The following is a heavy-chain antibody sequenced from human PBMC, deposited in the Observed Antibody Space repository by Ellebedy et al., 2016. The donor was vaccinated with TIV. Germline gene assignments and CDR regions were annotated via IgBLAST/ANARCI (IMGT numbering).Heavy chain of an antibody. CDR1: GGSISSCSYY. J-gene: IGHJ4*02. Sequence: MPSETLSLTCTVSGGSISSCSYYWVWLRQPQEKGVEWIGCNYYSGSTYSNPSLKSRVTIYVDTSKNQFTLKLSAVTAADTAVYYCARGGYSYGYFDYWGQGTLVTVSS. D-gene: IGHD5-18*01. V-gene: IGHV4-39*01. CDR3: ARGGYSYGYFDY. CDR2: NYYSGST.